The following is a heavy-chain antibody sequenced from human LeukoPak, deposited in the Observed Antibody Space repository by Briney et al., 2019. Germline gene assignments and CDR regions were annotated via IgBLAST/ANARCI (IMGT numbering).Heavy chain of an antibody. Sequence: GGSLRPSCAASGFTFDDYAMHWVRQAPGKGLEWVSLITWDGDSTYYADSVKGRFTISRDNSKNTLYLHMNSLRAEDTAVYYCASAGYSFGAFFDWGQGTLVTVSS. CDR1: GFTFDDYA. CDR2: ITWDGDST. V-gene: IGHV3-43D*03. J-gene: IGHJ4*02. D-gene: IGHD5-18*01. CDR3: ASAGYSFGAFFD.